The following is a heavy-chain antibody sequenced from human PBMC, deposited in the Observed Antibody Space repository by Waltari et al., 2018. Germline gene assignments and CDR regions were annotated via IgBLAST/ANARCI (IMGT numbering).Heavy chain of an antibody. CDR1: GGSISTNYW. V-gene: IGHV4-4*02. Sequence: GGSISTNYWWPWIRQPPGKGLEWIGDIGGRRGNPYYNTSLKSRVTISKPPSRNHFALKLTTVTVADTAVYDCATDGSTYAGGFDLWGQGLRVTVSS. D-gene: IGHD2-15*01. J-gene: IGHJ3*01. CDR3: ATDGSTYAGGFDL. CDR2: IGGRRGNP.